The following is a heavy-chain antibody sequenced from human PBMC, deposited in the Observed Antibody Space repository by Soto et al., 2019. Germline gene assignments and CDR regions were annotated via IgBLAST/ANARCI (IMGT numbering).Heavy chain of an antibody. D-gene: IGHD3-9*01. J-gene: IGHJ3*02. CDR1: GGSISSYY. CDR3: ARDAEYDILTGYYPDAFDI. V-gene: IGHV4-4*07. CDR2: IYTSGST. Sequence: QVQLQESGPGLVKPSETLSLTCTVSGGSISSYYWSWIRQPAGKGLEWIGRIYTSGSTNYNPSLKGRVHMSVDTYKNQYSLKLSSVTAADTAVYYCARDAEYDILTGYYPDAFDIWGQGTMVTVSS.